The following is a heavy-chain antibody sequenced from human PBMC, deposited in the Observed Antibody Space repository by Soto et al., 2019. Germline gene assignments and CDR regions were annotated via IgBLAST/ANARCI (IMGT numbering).Heavy chain of an antibody. CDR3: ASWLEREHAYDI. CDR2: LDDVDGT. V-gene: IGHV3-53*01. J-gene: IGHJ3*02. CDR1: GLTVRGKKY. D-gene: IGHD1-1*01. Sequence: DVQLVASGGGLIQPGGSLRLSCAALGLTVRGKKYITWVRQAPGKGLEWGSALDDVDGTYYADSAKGRFTISRDNSNNIIYLQMNSLGPDDTAVYYCASWLEREHAYDIWGLGTMVTVSS.